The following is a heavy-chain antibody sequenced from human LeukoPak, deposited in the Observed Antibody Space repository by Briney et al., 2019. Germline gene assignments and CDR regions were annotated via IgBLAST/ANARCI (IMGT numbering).Heavy chain of an antibody. Sequence: GRSLRLSCAASGFTFSSYGMYWVRQAPGKGLEWVAVISYDGSNKYYADSVKGRFTISRDNSKNTLYLQMNSLRAEDTAVYYCARVLGATPEDYYYYYMDVWGKGTTVTVSS. CDR2: ISYDGSNK. CDR1: GFTFSSYG. V-gene: IGHV3-30*03. CDR3: ARVLGATPEDYYYYYMDV. J-gene: IGHJ6*03.